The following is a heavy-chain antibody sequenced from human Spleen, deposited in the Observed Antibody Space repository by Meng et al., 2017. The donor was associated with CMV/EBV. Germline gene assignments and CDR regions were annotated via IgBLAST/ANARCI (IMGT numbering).Heavy chain of an antibody. D-gene: IGHD4-17*01. CDR2: ISAYNGNT. Sequence: GESLKISCKASGYTFTSYGISWVRQAPGQGLEWMGWISAYNGNTNYAQKLQGRVTMTTDTSTSTAYMELRSLRSDDTAVYYCARDIGTVSLDYWGQGTLVTVSS. V-gene: IGHV1-18*01. J-gene: IGHJ4*02. CDR3: ARDIGTVSLDY. CDR1: GYTFTSYG.